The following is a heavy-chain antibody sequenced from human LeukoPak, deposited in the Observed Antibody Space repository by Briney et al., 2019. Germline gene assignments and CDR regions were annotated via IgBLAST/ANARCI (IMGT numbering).Heavy chain of an antibody. J-gene: IGHJ4*02. Sequence: PSETLSLTCTVSGDSMSSNDYYWGWTRQPPGKGLEWIGSISYSGSTHYNPSLKSRVTISVDTSKNQFSLKLSSVTAADTAVYYCARWYYDFWSGYYTDYWGQGTLVTVSS. D-gene: IGHD3-3*01. CDR1: GDSMSSNDYY. CDR2: ISYSGST. CDR3: ARWYYDFWSGYYTDY. V-gene: IGHV4-39*07.